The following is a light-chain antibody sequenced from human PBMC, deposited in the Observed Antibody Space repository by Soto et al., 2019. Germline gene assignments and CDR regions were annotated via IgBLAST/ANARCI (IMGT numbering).Light chain of an antibody. J-gene: IGKJ1*01. CDR1: QSILDRSKNKYY. V-gene: IGKV4-1*01. CDR3: QQYFTSPWT. CDR2: WAS. Sequence: DIVMTQSPDSLAVSPGERATFNCKSSQSILDRSKNKYYLAWYQQKSGQPPKLLIYWASLRESGVPDRFTGSGSGTDFTLTIISLQAEDVAVYYCQQYFTSPWTFGHGTQVHIK.